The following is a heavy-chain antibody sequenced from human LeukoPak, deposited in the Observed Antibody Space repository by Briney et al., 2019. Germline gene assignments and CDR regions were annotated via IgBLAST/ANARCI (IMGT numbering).Heavy chain of an antibody. Sequence: SETLPLTCTVSGGSISSYYWSWIRQPPGKGLEWIGYIYYSGSTNYNPSLKSRVTISVDTSKNQFSLKLSSVTAADTAVYYCASSTYRLGLRGPQTIDYWGQGTLVTVSS. CDR1: GGSISSYY. CDR2: IYYSGST. J-gene: IGHJ4*02. D-gene: IGHD3-16*01. CDR3: ASSTYRLGLRGPQTIDY. V-gene: IGHV4-59*01.